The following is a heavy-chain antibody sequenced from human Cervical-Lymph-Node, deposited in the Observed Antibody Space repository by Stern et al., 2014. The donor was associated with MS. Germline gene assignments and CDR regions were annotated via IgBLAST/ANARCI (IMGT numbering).Heavy chain of an antibody. CDR2: IDPNSDGA. Sequence: QVQLVESGAEVRKPGASVKVSCKASGYTFSTYYIHWLRQAPGQGLEWMGWIDPNSDGANFAQKFRGRVTMTRDTSISTAYMELTSLRSDDTAIYYCARTLTLGVTRRYYFGIWGQGTLVTVSS. D-gene: IGHD3-10*01. J-gene: IGHJ4*02. V-gene: IGHV1-2*02. CDR1: GYTFSTYY. CDR3: ARTLTLGVTRRYYFGI.